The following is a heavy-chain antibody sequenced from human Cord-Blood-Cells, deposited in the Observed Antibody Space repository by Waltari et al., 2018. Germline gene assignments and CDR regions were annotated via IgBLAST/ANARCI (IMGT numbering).Heavy chain of an antibody. CDR1: GFTFSSYS. D-gene: IGHD1-1*01. CDR2: ISSSSSYI. CDR3: ALNWNDAFDI. Sequence: EVQLVESGGGLVKPGGSLRLPCAASGFTFSSYSMNWVRQAPGKGREWDSSISSSSSYIYYADSVKVRFTISRDNAKNSRYLQRNSLRADYTAVYYCALNWNDAFDIWGQGTMVTVSS. J-gene: IGHJ3*02. V-gene: IGHV3-21*01.